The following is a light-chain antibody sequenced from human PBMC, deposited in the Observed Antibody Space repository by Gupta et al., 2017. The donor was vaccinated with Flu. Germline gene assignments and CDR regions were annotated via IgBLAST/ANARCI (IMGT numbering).Light chain of an antibody. CDR1: QSMADY. Sequence: PSSLSASVGDRVTITCRASQSMADYLHWYQQKPGKAPKLLIYAASTLQSRVPSRFSGSGSGTDFTLSISRLQPEDFATYYCQQTDRTPQTFGQGTKVEIK. CDR2: AAS. V-gene: IGKV1-39*01. CDR3: QQTDRTPQT. J-gene: IGKJ1*01.